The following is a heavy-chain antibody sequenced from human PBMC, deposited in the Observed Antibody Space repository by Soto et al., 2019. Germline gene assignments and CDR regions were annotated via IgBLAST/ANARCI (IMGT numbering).Heavy chain of an antibody. CDR2: IYYSGST. J-gene: IGHJ6*02. CDR1: GGSISSYY. CDR3: ARVDTAMAGYYYYGMDV. V-gene: IGHV4-59*01. D-gene: IGHD5-18*01. Sequence: QVQLQESGPGLVKPSETLSLTCTVSGGSISSYYWSWIRQPPGKGLEWIGYIYYSGSTNYNPSLKSRVTISADTSKNQFSLKLSSVTAADTAVYYCARVDTAMAGYYYYGMDVWGQGTTVTVSS.